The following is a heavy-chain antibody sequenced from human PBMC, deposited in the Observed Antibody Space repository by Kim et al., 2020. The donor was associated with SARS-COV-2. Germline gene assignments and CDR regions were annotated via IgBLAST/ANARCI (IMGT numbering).Heavy chain of an antibody. V-gene: IGHV4-59*01. J-gene: IGHJ4*02. CDR1: GGSISSYY. CDR3: ATTGGVGSLYYFDY. CDR2: IYYSGST. D-gene: IGHD1-26*01. Sequence: SETLSLTCTVSGGSISSYYWSWIRQPPGKGLEWIGYIYYSGSTNYNPSLKSRVTISVDTSKNQFSLKLSSVTAADTAVYYCATTGGVGSLYYFDYWGQGTLVTVSS.